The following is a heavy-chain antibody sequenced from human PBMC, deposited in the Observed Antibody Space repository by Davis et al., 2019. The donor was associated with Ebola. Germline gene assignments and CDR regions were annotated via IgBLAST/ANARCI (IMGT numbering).Heavy chain of an antibody. J-gene: IGHJ4*02. Sequence: SVKVSCKASGGTFSSYAISWVRQAPGQGLEWMGGIIPIFGTANYAQKFQGRVTMTTDTSTSTAYMELRSLRSDDTAVYYCARDRAQYYDILTGYFRYWGQGTLVTVSS. D-gene: IGHD3-9*01. CDR2: IIPIFGTA. CDR3: ARDRAQYYDILTGYFRY. V-gene: IGHV1-69*05. CDR1: GGTFSSYA.